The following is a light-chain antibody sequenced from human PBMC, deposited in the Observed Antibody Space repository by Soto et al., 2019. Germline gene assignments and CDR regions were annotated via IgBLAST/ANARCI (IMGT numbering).Light chain of an antibody. V-gene: IGKV1-8*01. J-gene: IGKJ2*01. CDR1: QGISSY. Sequence: AIRMTQSPSSLFASTGDRVTITCRASQGISSYLAWYQQKPGKAPKLLIYAASTLQSGVPSRFSGSGSGTDFTLTISCLQSEDFATYYCQQYYSYPYMYTFGQGTKVDIK. CDR3: QQYYSYPYMYT. CDR2: AAS.